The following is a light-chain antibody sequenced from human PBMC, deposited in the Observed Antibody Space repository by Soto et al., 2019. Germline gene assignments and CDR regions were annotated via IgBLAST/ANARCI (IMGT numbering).Light chain of an antibody. CDR1: SSDVDDYKY. CDR3: NSYRNSDRLVF. V-gene: IGLV2-14*03. CDR2: DVT. J-gene: IGLJ2*01. Sequence: QSALTQPASVAGCPGQSITISCSGASSDVDDYKYVSWYQQHPCKAPKLMIYDVTNRPSGVSNRFSGSKSGNTASLTISGLPTEYEADYSCNSYRNSDRLVFFGGGTKLTVL.